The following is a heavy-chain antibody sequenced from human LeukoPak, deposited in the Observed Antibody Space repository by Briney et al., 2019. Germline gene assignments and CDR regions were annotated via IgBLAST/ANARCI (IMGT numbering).Heavy chain of an antibody. CDR3: VRDWNPLQGHDAFDV. V-gene: IGHV4-39*07. Sequence: SETLSLTCTVSDGSISSSNYYWGWIRQPPGKGLEWIGYIYYSESTNYNPSLETRVTISVDTSRNQFSLKVRSVTAADTAVYYCVRDWNPLQGHDAFDVWGQGRMVTISS. D-gene: IGHD1-1*01. J-gene: IGHJ3*01. CDR2: IYYSEST. CDR1: DGSISSSNYY.